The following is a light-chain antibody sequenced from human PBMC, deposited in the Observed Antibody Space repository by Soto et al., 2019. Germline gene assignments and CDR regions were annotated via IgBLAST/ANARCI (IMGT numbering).Light chain of an antibody. CDR3: QQRYDWPPYT. CDR1: QSVSTY. J-gene: IGKJ2*01. V-gene: IGKV3-11*01. CDR2: DAS. Sequence: EIVLTQSPATLSLSPGERATLSCRASQSVSTYLAWYQQKPGQAPRLLIYDASNRASGIPARFSGSGSGTGFTLTISSLEPEDFAVYYCQQRYDWPPYTFGQGTKLEIK.